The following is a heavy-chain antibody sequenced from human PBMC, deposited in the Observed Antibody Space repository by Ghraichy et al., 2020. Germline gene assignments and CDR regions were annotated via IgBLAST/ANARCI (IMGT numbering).Heavy chain of an antibody. CDR2: IDSNDDK. CDR3: ARENVTLSGNSTYDY. Sequence: QTLSLTCTFSGFSLNTRGMCVTWIRQPPGKALEWLARIDSNDDKYFRSYLKTRRIISKDTAKNQVVLTMANLDPVDTATYYCARENVTLSGNSTYDYWGQGTLVTVSS. CDR1: GFSLNTRGMC. D-gene: IGHD4-23*01. J-gene: IGHJ4*02. V-gene: IGHV2-70*11.